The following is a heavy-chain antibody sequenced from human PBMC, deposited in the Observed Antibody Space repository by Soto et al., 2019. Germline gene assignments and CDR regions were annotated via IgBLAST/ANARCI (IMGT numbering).Heavy chain of an antibody. Sequence: EVQLVESGGGLVQPGGSLRLSCAVSGFTFSTYWMHWVRQVPGKGLVWVSRISLDGSRTSYADSVKGRFTISRDNAKNTLYLQMRSLRAEDSAVYFCVRDRDFYDGRGYASPGDAFDVWGPGPVVSVSS. CDR1: GFTFSTYW. CDR3: VRDRDFYDGRGYASPGDAFDV. CDR2: ISLDGSRT. J-gene: IGHJ3*01. V-gene: IGHV3-74*01. D-gene: IGHD3-22*01.